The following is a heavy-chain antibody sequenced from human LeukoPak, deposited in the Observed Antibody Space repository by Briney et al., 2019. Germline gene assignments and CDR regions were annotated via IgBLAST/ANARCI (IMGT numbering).Heavy chain of an antibody. CDR3: ARLEYSSSWYKDY. CDR2: ISGSGGST. Sequence: GGSLRLSCAASGFTFSSYAMSWVRQAPGKGLEWVSAISGSGGSTYYADSVKGRFTISRDNSKNTLYLQMNSLRAEDTAVYYCARLEYSSSWYKDYWGQGTLVTVSS. CDR1: GFTFSSYA. D-gene: IGHD6-13*01. V-gene: IGHV3-23*01. J-gene: IGHJ4*02.